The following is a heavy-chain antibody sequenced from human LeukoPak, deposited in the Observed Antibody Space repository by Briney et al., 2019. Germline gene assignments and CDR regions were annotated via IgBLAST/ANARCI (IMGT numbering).Heavy chain of an antibody. Sequence: SETLSLTCGVSGGSISSSNWWSRVRQPPGKGLEWIGEIYHSGSTNYNPSLKSRVTISVDKSKNQFSLKLSSVTAADTAVYYCVRSIADYGDLQFYYFAMDVWGPGTTVTVSS. CDR1: GGSISSSNW. D-gene: IGHD4-17*01. CDR3: VRSIADYGDLQFYYFAMDV. V-gene: IGHV4-4*02. CDR2: IYHSGST. J-gene: IGHJ6*02.